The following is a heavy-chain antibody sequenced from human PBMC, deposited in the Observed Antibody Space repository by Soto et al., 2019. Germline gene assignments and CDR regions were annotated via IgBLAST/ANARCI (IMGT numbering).Heavy chain of an antibody. D-gene: IGHD3-16*01. CDR2: IYYSGST. Sequence: SETLSLTCTVSGGSISSSSYYWGWIRQPPGKGLEWIGSIYYSGSTYYNPSLKSRVTISVDTSKNQFSLKLSSVTAADTAVYYCAGRREKWQGGTGDFDYWGQGTLVTVSA. CDR3: AGRREKWQGGTGDFDY. V-gene: IGHV4-39*01. CDR1: GGSISSSSYY. J-gene: IGHJ4*02.